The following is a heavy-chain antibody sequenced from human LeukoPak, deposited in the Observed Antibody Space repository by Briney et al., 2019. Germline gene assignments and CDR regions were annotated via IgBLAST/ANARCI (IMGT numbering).Heavy chain of an antibody. D-gene: IGHD5-18*01. CDR1: GFTFSSYS. Sequence: GGSLRLSCAASGFTFSSYSMNWVRQAPGKGLEWVAVISYDGSNKYYADSVKGRFTISRDNSKNTLYLQMNSLRAEDTAVYYCARGPLRGYSYGHFDYRGQGTLVTVSS. J-gene: IGHJ4*02. V-gene: IGHV3-30*03. CDR2: ISYDGSNK. CDR3: ARGPLRGYSYGHFDY.